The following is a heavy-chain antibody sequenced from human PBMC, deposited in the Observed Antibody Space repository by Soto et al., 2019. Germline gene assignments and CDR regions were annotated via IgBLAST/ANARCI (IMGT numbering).Heavy chain of an antibody. J-gene: IGHJ4*02. CDR3: ARDQGGSYYY. D-gene: IGHD1-26*01. Sequence: ASVKGSCKASGGTFSSDAVSWGRQAPGQGLEWMRGIIPIFGNTNYAQKLQGRVTMTTDTSTSTAYMELRSLRSDDTAVYYCARDQGGSYYYWGQGTLVTVSS. CDR1: GGTFSSDA. V-gene: IGHV1-18*01. CDR2: IIPIFGNT.